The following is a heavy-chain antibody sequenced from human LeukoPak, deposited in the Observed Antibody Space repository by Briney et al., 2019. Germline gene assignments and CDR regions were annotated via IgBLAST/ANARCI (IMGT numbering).Heavy chain of an antibody. J-gene: IGHJ4*02. CDR2: INTNTGNP. V-gene: IGHV7-4-1*02. CDR3: ARVAPGMAPDY. CDR1: GYTFTSYA. D-gene: IGHD5-24*01. Sequence: GESLKVSCKASGYTFTSYAMNWVRQAPGQGLEWMGWINTNTGNPTYAQGFTGRFVFSLDTSVSTAYLQISSLKAEDTAVYYCARVAPGMAPDYWGQGTLVTVSS.